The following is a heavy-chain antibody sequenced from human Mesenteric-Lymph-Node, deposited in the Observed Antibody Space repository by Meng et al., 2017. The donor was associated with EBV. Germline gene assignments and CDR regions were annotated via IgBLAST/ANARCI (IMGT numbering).Heavy chain of an antibody. D-gene: IGHD6-13*01. CDR2: IFHSGST. CDR3: ARTPGIAAAFDY. J-gene: IGHJ4*02. V-gene: IGHV4-4*02. CDR1: GGPIRASNW. Sequence: QVQLQESGAGLVKSSGTVSLTCVVSGGPIRASNWWGWVRQPPGKGLEWIGEIFHSGSTNYNPSLKSRVTISLDMSKNQFSLKLNSVTAADTAVYFGARTPGIAAAFDYGGQGTLVTVAS.